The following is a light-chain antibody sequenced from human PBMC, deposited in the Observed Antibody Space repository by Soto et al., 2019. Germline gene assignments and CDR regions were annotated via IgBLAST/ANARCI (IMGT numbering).Light chain of an antibody. J-gene: IGLJ3*02. V-gene: IGLV1-40*01. CDR3: QSYDTNLSGVV. CDR1: ASNLGAKYA. CDR2: DNI. Sequence: HSVLTQPPSVSGAPGQRVTISCTGSASNLGAKYAVHWYQHLPGTAPKLLIYDNIHRPSGVPDRFSGSKSDTSASLAITGLQAEDEADYYCQSYDTNLSGVVFGGGTKLTVL.